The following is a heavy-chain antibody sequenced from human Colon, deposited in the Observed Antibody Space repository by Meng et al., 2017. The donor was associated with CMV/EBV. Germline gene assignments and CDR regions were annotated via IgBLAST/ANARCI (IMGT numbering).Heavy chain of an antibody. J-gene: IGHJ6*02. Sequence: GGSLRLSCAASGFTFSSYSLNWVRQAPGKGLEWVGFVRSKAYGGTDYAASVKGRFSISRDDSKSIAYLQMNGLKIEDTAVYYCARGSYASSPIGMDVWGQGTTVTVSS. CDR1: GFTFSSYS. CDR3: ARGSYASSPIGMDV. D-gene: IGHD3-16*01. V-gene: IGHV3-49*04. CDR2: VRSKAYGGT.